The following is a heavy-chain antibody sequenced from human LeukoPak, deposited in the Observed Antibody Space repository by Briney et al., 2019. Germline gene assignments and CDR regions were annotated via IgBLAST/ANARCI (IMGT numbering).Heavy chain of an antibody. CDR1: GYTFTSYW. J-gene: IGHJ4*02. Sequence: GESLQISCKGSGYTFTSYWIGWVRQMPGKGLEWMGIIYAGDSDTRYSPSFQGQVTISADRSISTAYLQWSSLKASDTAMYYCATLIDYGGNQYYSDYWGQGTLVTVSS. CDR3: ATLIDYGGNQYYSDY. D-gene: IGHD4-23*01. V-gene: IGHV5-51*01. CDR2: IYAGDSDT.